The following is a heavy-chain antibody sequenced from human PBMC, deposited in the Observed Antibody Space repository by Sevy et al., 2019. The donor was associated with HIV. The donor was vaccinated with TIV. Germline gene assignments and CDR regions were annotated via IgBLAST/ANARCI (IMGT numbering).Heavy chain of an antibody. CDR3: ARRDLLAGFDY. V-gene: IGHV5-51*01. Sequence: GESLKISCTGSGYTFSSYWIAWVRQMPGKGLEWMGIIYPGDSDTRDSPSFEGQVTISADKSITTAYLQWSSLKASDTAVYYCARRDLLAGFDYWGQGTLVTVSS. CDR1: GYTFSSYW. CDR2: IYPGDSDT. J-gene: IGHJ4*02. D-gene: IGHD6-19*01.